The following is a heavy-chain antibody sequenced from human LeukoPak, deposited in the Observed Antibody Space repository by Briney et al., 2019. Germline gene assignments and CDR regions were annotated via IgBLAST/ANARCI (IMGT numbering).Heavy chain of an antibody. CDR2: ISAYIGHT. CDR1: RYTLTSNG. D-gene: IGHD5-18*01. Sequence: SVTVSCKPSRYTLTSNGISWVRQAPAHRLEGTGWISAYIGHTNYARDLQPRVTITTDRAARTASMEPRSVSSDRPPMYYFSRVAGGYSYGYEDYWGQGTLVTVSS. V-gene: IGHV1-18*01. J-gene: IGHJ4*02. CDR3: SRVAGGYSYGYEDY.